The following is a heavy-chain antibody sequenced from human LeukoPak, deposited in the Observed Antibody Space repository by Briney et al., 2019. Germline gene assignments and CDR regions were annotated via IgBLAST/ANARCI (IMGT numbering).Heavy chain of an antibody. V-gene: IGHV1-2*02. CDR1: GYTFTGYY. J-gene: IGHJ4*02. Sequence: ASVKVSCKTSGYTFTGYYMHWVRQAPAQGLEWMGWINPNSGGTNYAQKFQDRGTMTGDTSISTAYMELSRLTSDDTAVYYCARAPMIVVVFPPRLDYWGQGTLVTVSS. CDR2: INPNSGGT. D-gene: IGHD3-22*01. CDR3: ARAPMIVVVFPPRLDY.